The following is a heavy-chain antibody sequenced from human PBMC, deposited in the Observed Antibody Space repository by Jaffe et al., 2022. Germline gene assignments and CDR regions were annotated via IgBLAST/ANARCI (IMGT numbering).Heavy chain of an antibody. CDR3: ARDPRHYSGYDFGGYFDY. V-gene: IGHV1-69*01. J-gene: IGHJ4*02. CDR2: IIPIFGTA. D-gene: IGHD5-12*01. CDR1: GGTFSSYA. Sequence: QVQLVQSGAEVKKPGSSVKVSCKASGGTFSSYAISWVRQAPGQGLEWMGGIIPIFGTANYAQKFQGRVTITADESTSTAYMELSSLRSEDTAVYYCARDPRHYSGYDFGGYFDYWGQGTLVTVSS.